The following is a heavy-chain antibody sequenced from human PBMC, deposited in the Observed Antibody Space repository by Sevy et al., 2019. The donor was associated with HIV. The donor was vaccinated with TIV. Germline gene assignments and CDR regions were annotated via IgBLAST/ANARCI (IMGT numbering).Heavy chain of an antibody. CDR3: ARDLGGYGSGSYYDHDAFDI. CDR2: ISSSSSYI. D-gene: IGHD3-10*01. CDR1: GFTFSSYS. Sequence: GGSLRLSCAASGFTFSSYSMNWVRQAPGKGLEWVSSISSSSSYIYYADSLKGRFTISRDNAKNSLYLQMNSLRAEDTAVYYCARDLGGYGSGSYYDHDAFDIWGQGTMVTVSS. J-gene: IGHJ3*02. V-gene: IGHV3-21*01.